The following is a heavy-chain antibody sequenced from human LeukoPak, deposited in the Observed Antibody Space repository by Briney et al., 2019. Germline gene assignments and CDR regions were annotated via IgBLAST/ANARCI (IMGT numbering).Heavy chain of an antibody. V-gene: IGHV3-64*02. J-gene: IGHJ6*02. CDR3: ARDPEITTDFGLDV. CDR2: ISSNGGST. Sequence: GGSLRLSCSASGFTFSSQAMYWVRQAPGKGLEYVLGISSNGGSTYYADSLKGRFTISRDNSKNMLYFQMSSLRAEDTAVYYCARDPEITTDFGLDVWGQGTTVTVS. D-gene: IGHD3-16*01. CDR1: GFTFSSQA.